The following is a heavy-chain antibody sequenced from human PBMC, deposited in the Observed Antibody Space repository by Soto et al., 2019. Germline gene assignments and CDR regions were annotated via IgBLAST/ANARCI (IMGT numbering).Heavy chain of an antibody. V-gene: IGHV4-59*08. Sequence: SETLSLTCTVSGGSISSYYWSWIRQPPGKGLEWIGYIYYSGSTNYNPSLKSRVTISVDTSKNQFSLKLSSVTAADTAVYYCARTSYCSGGSCYSGFDPWGQGTLVTV. CDR2: IYYSGST. J-gene: IGHJ5*02. CDR1: GGSISSYY. D-gene: IGHD2-15*01. CDR3: ARTSYCSGGSCYSGFDP.